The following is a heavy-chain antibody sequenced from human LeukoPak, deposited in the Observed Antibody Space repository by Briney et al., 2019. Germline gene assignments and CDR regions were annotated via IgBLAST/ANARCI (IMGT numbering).Heavy chain of an antibody. CDR2: SYYSGNT. D-gene: IGHD2-2*01. J-gene: IGHJ6*03. CDR3: ARMFPAAYPDYYYYMDV. V-gene: IGHV4-39*07. CDR1: GDSIRGSAYF. Sequence: KTSGTLSLTCAVSGDSIRGSAYFWAWIRQTPGRGLEWIASSYYSGNTYYNPSLKSRVTISIDKSKNHFSLKLSSATAADTAVYYCARMFPAAYPDYYYYMDVWGKGTTITVSS.